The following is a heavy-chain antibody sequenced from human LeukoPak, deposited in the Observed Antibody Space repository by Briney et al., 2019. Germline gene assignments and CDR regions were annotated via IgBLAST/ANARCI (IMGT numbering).Heavy chain of an antibody. CDR2: IRYDGSNK. CDR3: ANFVGATLSFDY. CDR1: GFTFSSYG. Sequence: GGSLRLSCAASGFTFSSYGMHWVRQAPGKGLEWVAFIRYDGSNKYYADSVKGRFTISRDNSKNTLYLQMNSLRAEDTAVYHCANFVGATLSFDYWGQGTLVTVSS. J-gene: IGHJ4*02. D-gene: IGHD1-26*01. V-gene: IGHV3-30*02.